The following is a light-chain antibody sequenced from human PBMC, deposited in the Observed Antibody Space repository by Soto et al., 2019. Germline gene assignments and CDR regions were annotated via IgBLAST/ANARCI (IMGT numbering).Light chain of an antibody. V-gene: IGLV2-8*01. CDR2: EVS. CDR3: SSYAGSKAHVV. CDR1: SSDVGGYNY. Sequence: QSVLTQPPSASGSPGQSVTISCTGTSSDVGGYNYVSWYQQHPGKAPKLMIYEVSKRPSGVPDRFSGSKSGNTASLTVSGLQAEDEADYYCSSYAGSKAHVVFGGGTKLTVL. J-gene: IGLJ2*01.